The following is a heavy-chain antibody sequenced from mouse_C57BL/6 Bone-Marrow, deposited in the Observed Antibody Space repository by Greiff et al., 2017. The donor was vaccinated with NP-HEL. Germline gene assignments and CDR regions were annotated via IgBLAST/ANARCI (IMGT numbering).Heavy chain of an antibody. Sequence: EVNLVESGGGLVQPKGSLKLSCAASGFSFNTYAMNWVRQAPGKGLEWVARIRSQRNNSATSYAESVKDRFTISRDDSESMRYLQMNNLKTEDTAMYYCVRGGGLRWFAYWGQGTLVTVSA. CDR1: GFSFNTYA. CDR3: VRGGGLRWFAY. V-gene: IGHV10-1*01. D-gene: IGHD2-4*01. CDR2: IRSQRNNSAT. J-gene: IGHJ3*01.